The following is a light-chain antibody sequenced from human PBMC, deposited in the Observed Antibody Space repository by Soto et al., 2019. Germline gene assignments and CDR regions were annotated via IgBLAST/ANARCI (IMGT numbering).Light chain of an antibody. V-gene: IGKV1-9*01. CDR1: PAIASF. CDR3: QQLNGSPWT. J-gene: IGKJ1*01. CDR2: GAS. Sequence: DIPLTQSPSSLSASVGDRVTITCRASPAIASFLAWYQQKPGTAPKLLIYGASTLQSGLPSRFSGSRSGTDYTLIIASLQPEDFATYYCQQLNGSPWTFGQGTKVDIK.